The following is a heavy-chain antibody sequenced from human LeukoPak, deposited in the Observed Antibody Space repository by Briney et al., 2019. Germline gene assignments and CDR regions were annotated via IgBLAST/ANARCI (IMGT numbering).Heavy chain of an antibody. D-gene: IGHD3-10*01. V-gene: IGHV3-23*01. J-gene: IGHJ4*02. CDR2: ISGSGGST. Sequence: GGSLRLSCAASGFTFSSYAMSWVRQAPGKGLEWVSAISGSGGSTYYADSVKGRFTISRDNSKNTLYLQMNSLRAEDTAVYYCAKAPSVWFGELLNHYYFDYWGQGTLVTVSS. CDR3: AKAPSVWFGELLNHYYFDY. CDR1: GFTFSSYA.